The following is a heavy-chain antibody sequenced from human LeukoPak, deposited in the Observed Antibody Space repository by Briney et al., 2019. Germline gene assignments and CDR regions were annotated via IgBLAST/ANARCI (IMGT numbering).Heavy chain of an antibody. Sequence: GGSLTLSCAVSGFTFSTYAMHWVRQAPGKGLDWVAVISYDGSSKYDADSVMGRFTISRDNSKDTLYLQMDSLRTDDTAVYYCAKDHVSGPLICYFDYWGQGTLVTVSS. CDR1: GFTFSTYA. V-gene: IGHV3-30*18. CDR2: ISYDGSSK. J-gene: IGHJ4*02. D-gene: IGHD6-25*01. CDR3: AKDHVSGPLICYFDY.